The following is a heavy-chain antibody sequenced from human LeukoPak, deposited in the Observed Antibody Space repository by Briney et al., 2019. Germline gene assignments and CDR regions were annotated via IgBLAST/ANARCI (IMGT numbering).Heavy chain of an antibody. CDR1: GFTVRSNY. Sequence: QAGGSLRLSCAASGFTVRSNYMSWVRQAPGKGLEWVSVIYSGGSTYYADSVKGRFTISRDNSKNTLYLQMNSLRAEDTAVYYCARELEGYCDYWGQGTLVTVSS. D-gene: IGHD5-24*01. V-gene: IGHV3-66*01. CDR3: ARELEGYCDY. J-gene: IGHJ4*02. CDR2: IYSGGST.